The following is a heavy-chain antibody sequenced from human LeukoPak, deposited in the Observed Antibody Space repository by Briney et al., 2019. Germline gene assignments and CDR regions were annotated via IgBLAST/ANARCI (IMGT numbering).Heavy chain of an antibody. Sequence: GGSLRLSCGASGFTFSSHAMTWVRQAPGKGLEWVSYISSSSSTIYYADSVKGRFTISRDNAKNSLYLQMNSLRAEDTAVYYCARRGMLGFDYWGQGTLVTVSS. CDR3: ARRGMLGFDY. D-gene: IGHD2-8*01. V-gene: IGHV3-48*01. CDR1: GFTFSSHA. CDR2: ISSSSSTI. J-gene: IGHJ4*02.